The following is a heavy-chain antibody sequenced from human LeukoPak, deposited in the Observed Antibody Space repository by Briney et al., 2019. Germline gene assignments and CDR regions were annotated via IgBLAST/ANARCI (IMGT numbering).Heavy chain of an antibody. V-gene: IGHV3-11*01. Sequence: GGSLRLSCAASGFTFSDYYMSWIRQAPGKGLEWVSYISSSGSTIYYADSVKGRFTISRDNAKNSLYLQMNSLRAEDTAVYYCARGVVPAAIRPPYYYGMDVWGHGATVTVSS. J-gene: IGHJ6*02. CDR2: ISSSGSTI. CDR3: ARGVVPAAIRPPYYYGMDV. CDR1: GFTFSDYY. D-gene: IGHD2-2*02.